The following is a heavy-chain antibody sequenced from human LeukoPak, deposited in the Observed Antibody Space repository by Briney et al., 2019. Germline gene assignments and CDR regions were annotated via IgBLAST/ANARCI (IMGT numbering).Heavy chain of an antibody. D-gene: IGHD6-19*01. V-gene: IGHV3-53*01. CDR3: ARDLLAVAGHWFDP. Sequence: PGGSLRLSCAASGFTVSSNYMSWVRQAPGKGLEWVSVIYSGGSTYYADSVKGRFTISRDNSKNTLYLQMNSLRAEDTAVYYCARDLLAVAGHWFDPWGQGTLVTVSS. CDR1: GFTVSSNY. J-gene: IGHJ5*02. CDR2: IYSGGST.